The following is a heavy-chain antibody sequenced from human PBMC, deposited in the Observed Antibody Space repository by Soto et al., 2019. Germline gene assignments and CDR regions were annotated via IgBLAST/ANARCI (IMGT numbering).Heavy chain of an antibody. CDR3: AREAYCNGGSCYLYYFDY. J-gene: IGHJ4*02. V-gene: IGHV1-18*01. Sequence: ASVKVSCKASGYTFTSYGISWVRQAPGQGLEWMGWISAYNGNTNYAQKLQGRVTMTTDTSTSTAYMELRSLRSDDTAVYYCAREAYCNGGSCYLYYFDYWSQGTLVTVSS. CDR1: GYTFTSYG. CDR2: ISAYNGNT. D-gene: IGHD2-15*01.